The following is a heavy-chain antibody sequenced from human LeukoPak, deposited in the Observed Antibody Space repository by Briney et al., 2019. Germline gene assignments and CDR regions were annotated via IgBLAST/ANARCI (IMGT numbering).Heavy chain of an antibody. CDR3: ARDTYYYDSSGYKYFDY. Sequence: GGSLRLSRAASGFTFSSYSMNWVRQAPGKGLEWVSYISSSSSTIYYADSVKGRFTISRDNAKNSLYLQMNSLRAEDTAVYYCARDTYYYDSSGYKYFDYWGQGTLVTVSS. J-gene: IGHJ4*02. CDR1: GFTFSSYS. V-gene: IGHV3-48*01. D-gene: IGHD3-22*01. CDR2: ISSSSSTI.